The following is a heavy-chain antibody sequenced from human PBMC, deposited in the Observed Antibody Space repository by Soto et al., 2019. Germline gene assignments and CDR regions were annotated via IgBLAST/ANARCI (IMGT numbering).Heavy chain of an antibody. CDR1: GGSFSGYY. CDR2: INHSGST. J-gene: IGHJ6*02. Sequence: SETLSLTCAVYGGSFSGYYWSWIRQPPGKGLEWIGEINHSGSTNYNPSLKSRVTISVDTSKNQFSLKLSSVTAADTAVYYCARGGYSYGYEGGFRTPNYYYYGMDVWGQGTTVTVSS. D-gene: IGHD5-18*01. CDR3: ARGGYSYGYEGGFRTPNYYYYGMDV. V-gene: IGHV4-34*01.